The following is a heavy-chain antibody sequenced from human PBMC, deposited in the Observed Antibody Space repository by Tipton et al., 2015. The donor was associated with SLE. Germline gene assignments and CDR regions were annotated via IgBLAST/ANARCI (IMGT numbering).Heavy chain of an antibody. CDR2: IYSGGST. V-gene: IGHV3-66*01. CDR3: ARAALYSSSWYYFDY. Sequence: SLRLSCAASGFTVSSNYMSWVRQAPGKGLEWVSVIYSGGSTYYADSVKGRFTISRDNAKNSLYLQMNSLRDEDTAVYYCARAALYSSSWYYFDYWGQGTLVTVSS. J-gene: IGHJ4*02. CDR1: GFTVSSNY. D-gene: IGHD6-13*01.